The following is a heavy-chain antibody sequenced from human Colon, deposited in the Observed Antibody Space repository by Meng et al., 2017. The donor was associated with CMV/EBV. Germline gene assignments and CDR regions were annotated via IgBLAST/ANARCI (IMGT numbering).Heavy chain of an antibody. J-gene: IGHJ6*02. CDR2: ISYDGSNK. CDR1: GFTFSSYA. V-gene: IGHV3-30*04. CDR3: ARDYGRDQWELLGRYYYYYYGMDV. Sequence: GGSLRLSCAASGFTFSSYAMHWVRQAPGKGLEWVAVISYDGSNKYYADSVKGRFTISRDNSKNTLYLQMNSLRAEDTAVYYCARDYGRDQWELLGRYYYYYYGMDVWGQGTTVTVS. D-gene: IGHD1-26*01.